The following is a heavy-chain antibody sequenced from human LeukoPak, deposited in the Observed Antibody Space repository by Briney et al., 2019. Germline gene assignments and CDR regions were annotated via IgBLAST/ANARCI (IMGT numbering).Heavy chain of an antibody. Sequence: SETLSLTCTVSGGSISSYYWSWMRQPPGKGLEWIGYMSDSGSTNYNPSLKSRVTISVDTSKNQFSLKLSSVTAADTAVYYCARRFSKGIAAYDYWGQGTLVTVSS. J-gene: IGHJ4*02. CDR3: ARRFSKGIAAYDY. D-gene: IGHD6-13*01. CDR1: GGSISSYY. V-gene: IGHV4-59*01. CDR2: MSDSGST.